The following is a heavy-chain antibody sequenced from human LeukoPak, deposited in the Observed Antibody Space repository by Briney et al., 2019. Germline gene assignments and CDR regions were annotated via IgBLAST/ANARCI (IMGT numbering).Heavy chain of an antibody. D-gene: IGHD6-25*01. J-gene: IGHJ6*02. V-gene: IGHV3-48*02. CDR3: ARGGPAVYYYYGMDV. CDR2: ISSSSSTI. CDR1: GFTFSSYS. Sequence: GGSLRLSCAASGFTFSSYSMNWVRQAPGKGLQWVSYISSSSSTIYYADSVKGRFTISRDNAKNSLYLQMNSLRDEDTAVYYYARGGPAVYYYYGMDVWGQGTTVTVSS.